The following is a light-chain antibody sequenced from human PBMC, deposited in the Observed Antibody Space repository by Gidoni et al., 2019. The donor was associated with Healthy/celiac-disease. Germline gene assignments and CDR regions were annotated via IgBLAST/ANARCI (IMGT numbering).Light chain of an antibody. CDR1: SSNIGAVYA. Sequence: QSVLTQPPSVSGAPGQRVTISCTGSSSNIGAVYAVHWYQQLPGTAPKLLIYGNSNRPSGVPDRFSGSKSGTSASLAITGLQAEDEADYYSQSYDSSLSGWVFGGGTKLTVL. J-gene: IGLJ3*02. CDR2: GNS. CDR3: QSYDSSLSGWV. V-gene: IGLV1-40*01.